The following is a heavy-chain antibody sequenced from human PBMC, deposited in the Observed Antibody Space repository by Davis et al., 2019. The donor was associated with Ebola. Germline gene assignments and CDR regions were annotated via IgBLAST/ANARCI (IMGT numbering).Heavy chain of an antibody. CDR2: IIPIFGTA. CDR1: GYTFTSYG. CDR3: ARGANWGFSDWYFDL. D-gene: IGHD7-27*01. Sequence: PGGSLRLSCKASGYTFTSYGISWVRQAPGQGLEWMGGIIPIFGTANYAQKFQGRVTITADESTSTAYMELSSLRSEDTAVYYCARGANWGFSDWYFDLWGRGTLVTVSS. J-gene: IGHJ2*01. V-gene: IGHV1-69*01.